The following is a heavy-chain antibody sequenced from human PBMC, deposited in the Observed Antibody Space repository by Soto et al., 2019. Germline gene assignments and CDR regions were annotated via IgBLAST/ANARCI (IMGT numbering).Heavy chain of an antibody. V-gene: IGHV4-39*01. Sequence: PSETLSLTCTVSGGSISSSSYYWGWIRQPPGKGLEWIGSIYYSGSTYYNPSLKSRVTISVDTSKNQFSLKLSSVTAAGTAVYYCARLVCSSTSCYTADPPYFDYWGQGTLVTVSS. CDR1: GGSISSSSYY. CDR2: IYYSGST. J-gene: IGHJ4*02. CDR3: ARLVCSSTSCYTADPPYFDY. D-gene: IGHD2-2*02.